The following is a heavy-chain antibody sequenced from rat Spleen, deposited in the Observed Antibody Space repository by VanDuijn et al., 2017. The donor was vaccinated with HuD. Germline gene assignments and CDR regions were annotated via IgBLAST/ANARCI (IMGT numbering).Heavy chain of an antibody. CDR1: GFTFGDFG. V-gene: IGHV5-22*01. CDR3: ASPPDYNSLGSFYY. Sequence: EVQLVESGGGLIQPGRSLKISCAASGFTFGDFGMAWVRQPPKKGLEWVASISYEGSPTYYGDSVKGRFTISRDNAKSTLYLQMNSLRSEDTATYYCASPPDYNSLGSFYYWGQGVMVTVSS. CDR2: ISYEGSPT. J-gene: IGHJ2*01. D-gene: IGHD1-8*01.